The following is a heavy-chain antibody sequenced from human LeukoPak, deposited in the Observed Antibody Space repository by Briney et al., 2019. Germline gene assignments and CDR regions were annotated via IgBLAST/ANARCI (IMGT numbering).Heavy chain of an antibody. V-gene: IGHV4-39*01. CDR1: GGSISSSSYY. CDR3: ARLFRGGGIAAAVFDY. CDR2: IYYSGST. Sequence: EPSETLSLTCTVSGGSISSSSYYWGWIRQPPGKGLEWIGSIYYSGSTYYNPSLKSRVTISVDTSKNQFSLKLSSVTAADTAVYYCARLFRGGGIAAAVFDYWGQGTLVTVSS. D-gene: IGHD6-13*01. J-gene: IGHJ4*02.